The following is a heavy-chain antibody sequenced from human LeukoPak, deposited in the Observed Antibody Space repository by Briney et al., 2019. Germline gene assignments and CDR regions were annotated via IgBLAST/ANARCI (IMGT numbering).Heavy chain of an antibody. CDR1: GGSINSYY. CDR3: ARLAVATTSWSDP. V-gene: IGHV4-59*01. J-gene: IGHJ5*02. CDR2: IYYIGKT. D-gene: IGHD2-15*01. Sequence: SETLSLTCKVSGGSINSYYWSWIRQPPGKGLVWVGYIYYIGKTNYNPSLKSRVTISLDTSKNQVSLILTSVTAADTAVYYCARLAVATTSWSDPWGQGTLVTVSS.